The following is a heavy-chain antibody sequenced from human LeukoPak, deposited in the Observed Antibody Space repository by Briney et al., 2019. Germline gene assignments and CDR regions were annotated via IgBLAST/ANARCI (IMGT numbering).Heavy chain of an antibody. Sequence: PGGSLRLSCAASLFTFSTYSMNWVRQAPGKGLEWVSSISSRSTYIYYADSVKGRFTISRDNAKNSLYLQMNNLRAEDTAMFYCATSMAQDVDAFHIWGQGTMVTVSS. CDR2: ISSRSTYI. V-gene: IGHV3-21*01. D-gene: IGHD2-8*01. CDR1: LFTFSTYS. CDR3: ATSMAQDVDAFHI. J-gene: IGHJ3*02.